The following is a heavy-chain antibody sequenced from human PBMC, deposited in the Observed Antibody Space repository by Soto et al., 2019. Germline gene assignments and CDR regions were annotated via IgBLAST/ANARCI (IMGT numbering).Heavy chain of an antibody. CDR2: VFSSGTT. J-gene: IGHJ4*02. Sequence: SETLSLTCTVSGDSITSYYWTWIWQAAGKRLECIGRVFSSGTTNYNPSRKSRVTMSVDTSKNQLSLKLTSVTAADTAVYYCARVGDSGYYWYFDYWGQGALVTVSS. CDR1: GDSITSYY. CDR3: ARVGDSGYYWYFDY. V-gene: IGHV4-4*07. D-gene: IGHD3-22*01.